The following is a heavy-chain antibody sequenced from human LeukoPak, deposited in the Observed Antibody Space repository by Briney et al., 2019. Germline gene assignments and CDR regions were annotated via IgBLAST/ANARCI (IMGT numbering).Heavy chain of an antibody. CDR1: GGSISSYY. CDR3: ARSLSGYDY. D-gene: IGHD5-12*01. CDR2: IYNSGST. J-gene: IGHJ4*02. V-gene: IGHV4-59*12. Sequence: SETLSLTCTVSGGSISSYYWSWIRQPPGKGLEWIGYIYNSGSTNYNPSLKSRVTISVDTSKNQFSLKLSSVTAADTAVYYCARSLSGYDYWGQGTLVTVSS.